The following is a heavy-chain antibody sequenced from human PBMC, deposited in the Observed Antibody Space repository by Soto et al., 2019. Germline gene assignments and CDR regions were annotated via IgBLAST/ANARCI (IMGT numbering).Heavy chain of an antibody. V-gene: IGHV4-59*01. CDR2: IHYSGTT. CDR3: ARGSFIGVVTPSYYYGMDV. D-gene: IGHD3-3*01. Sequence: SETLSLTCTVSGGSMRNYFWTWIRQPPGKGLEWIGYIHYSGTTSFFPSYNPSLRSRVTISEDTSKNQFSLKLLSVTTADTAVYYCARGSFIGVVTPSYYYGMDVWGQGTTVTVSS. J-gene: IGHJ6*02. CDR1: GGSMRNYF.